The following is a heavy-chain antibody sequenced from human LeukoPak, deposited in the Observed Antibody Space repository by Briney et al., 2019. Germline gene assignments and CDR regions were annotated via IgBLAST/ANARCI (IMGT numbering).Heavy chain of an antibody. Sequence: PSETLSLTCTVSGGSISSRNYCWGWIRQPPGKGLEWIGNIYYSGGTYYNPSLKSRVTISVDTSKNQFSLKLSSVTAADTAVYYCARLGMVATSRVYYYYYYYMDVWGKGTTVTISS. CDR1: GGSISSRNYC. V-gene: IGHV4-39*01. CDR3: ARLGMVATSRVYYYYYYYMDV. D-gene: IGHD5-12*01. CDR2: IYYSGGT. J-gene: IGHJ6*03.